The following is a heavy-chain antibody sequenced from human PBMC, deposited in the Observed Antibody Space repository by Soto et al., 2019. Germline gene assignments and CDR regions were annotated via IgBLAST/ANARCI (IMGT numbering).Heavy chain of an antibody. CDR3: ARALRSALRFSGLGGYYGMDV. D-gene: IGHD3-3*01. CDR1: GYTFTSYY. J-gene: IGHJ6*02. V-gene: IGHV1-46*01. Sequence: QVQLVQSGAEVKKPGASVKVSCKASGYTFTSYYMHWVRQAPGQGLEWMGIINPSGGSTSYEQKYQRRLTIARDTSTNTVYMELSSLRSEDTAVYYCARALRSALRFSGLGGYYGMDVWGQGTTVTVSS. CDR2: INPSGGST.